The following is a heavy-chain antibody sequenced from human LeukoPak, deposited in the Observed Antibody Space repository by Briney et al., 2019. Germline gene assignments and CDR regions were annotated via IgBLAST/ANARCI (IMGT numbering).Heavy chain of an antibody. CDR2: IKQDGSEK. V-gene: IGHV3-7*01. Sequence: GGSLRLSCAASGFTFSSYAMSWVRQAPGKGLEWVANIKQDGSEKYYVDSVKGRFTISRDNAKNSLYLQMNSLRAEDTAVYYCARDLPRGVRGAIHYWGQGTLVTVSS. CDR3: ARDLPRGVRGAIHY. D-gene: IGHD3-10*01. J-gene: IGHJ4*02. CDR1: GFTFSSYA.